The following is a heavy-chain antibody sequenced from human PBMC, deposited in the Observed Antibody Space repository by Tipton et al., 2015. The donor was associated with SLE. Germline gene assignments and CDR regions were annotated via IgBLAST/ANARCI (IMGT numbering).Heavy chain of an antibody. CDR3: AREGYSSGRGWFDP. J-gene: IGHJ5*02. CDR1: GGSISRYY. V-gene: IGHV4-59*01. D-gene: IGHD6-19*01. CDR2: IYHSGIT. Sequence: TLSLTCTVSGGSISRYYWSWIRQPPGKGLEWIGYIYHSGITNYNPSLKSRVTISVVTSKNQFSLKLSSVTAADTAVYYCAREGYSSGRGWFDPWGQGTLVTVSS.